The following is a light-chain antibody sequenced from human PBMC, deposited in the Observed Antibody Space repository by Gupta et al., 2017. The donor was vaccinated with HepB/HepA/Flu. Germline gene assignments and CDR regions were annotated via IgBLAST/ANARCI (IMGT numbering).Light chain of an antibody. Sequence: ELVLTQSPATLSLSPGERATLSCRASQSVSGYLVWFQQKPGQAPRLLIYDASDRATGIPARFSGRGSGTDFTLTISSLETEDAAVDYCKHRSNWSLRSFGQGTKLEIK. V-gene: IGKV3-11*01. CDR1: QSVSGY. CDR2: DAS. J-gene: IGKJ2*03. CDR3: KHRSNWSLRS.